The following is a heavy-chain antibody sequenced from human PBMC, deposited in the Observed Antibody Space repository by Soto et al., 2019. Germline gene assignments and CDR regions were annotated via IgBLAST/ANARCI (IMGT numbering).Heavy chain of an antibody. CDR1: GGSISSGDYY. J-gene: IGHJ5*02. D-gene: IGHD3-22*01. V-gene: IGHV4-31*03. CDR3: ARRDRSGFSYWLDT. CDR2: IYFSGTT. Sequence: QVQLQESGPGLVKPSQTLSLTCTVSGGSISSGDYYWSWIRQHPGKGLEWIGTIYFSGTTYYNSSLKSRVTISVDTSKSQFSLKLSSVTAADTAVYYCARRDRSGFSYWLDTWGQGTLVTVSS.